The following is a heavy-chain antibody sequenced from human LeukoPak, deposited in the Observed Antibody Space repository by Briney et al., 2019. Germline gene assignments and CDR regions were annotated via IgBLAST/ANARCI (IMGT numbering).Heavy chain of an antibody. J-gene: IGHJ6*02. CDR3: ARDVYGSGDV. Sequence: GGSLRLSCAASGFTFRSYWMTWVRLAPGKGLEWVANMNEDGSEKYYLDSVKGRFTISRDNAKNSLFLQMNTLRAEDTVVYYCARDVYGSGDVWGQGTTVTVSS. D-gene: IGHD6-19*01. V-gene: IGHV3-7*03. CDR1: GFTFRSYW. CDR2: MNEDGSEK.